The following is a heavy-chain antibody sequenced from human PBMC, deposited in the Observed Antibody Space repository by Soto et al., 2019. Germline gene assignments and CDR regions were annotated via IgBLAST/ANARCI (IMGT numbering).Heavy chain of an antibody. CDR2: IYYSGST. Sequence: PSETLSLTCTVSGGSISSGDYYWSWIRQVPKKGLEWIGYIYYSGSTYYNPSLKSRVAMSVDTSKNQFSLTLSPVTAADTAIYYCAREGRLAAAGRFDYWGQGTLVTVSS. J-gene: IGHJ4*02. V-gene: IGHV4-31*03. CDR3: AREGRLAAAGRFDY. D-gene: IGHD6-13*01. CDR1: GGSISSGDYY.